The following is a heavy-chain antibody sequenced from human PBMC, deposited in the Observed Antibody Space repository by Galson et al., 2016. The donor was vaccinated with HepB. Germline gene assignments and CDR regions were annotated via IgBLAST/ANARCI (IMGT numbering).Heavy chain of an antibody. D-gene: IGHD5-12*01. CDR1: GGSISSNSSY. J-gene: IGHJ5*02. CDR3: ARHERLLSWFDP. CDR2: IYYVGNT. Sequence: SETLSLTCTVSGGSISSNSSYWGWIRQPPGKGLEWIGSIYYVGNTYYNPSLKSRVIISIDTSNNRVPLKLRSVTAADTAVYYCARHERLLSWFDPWGQGSLVTVSS. V-gene: IGHV4-39*01.